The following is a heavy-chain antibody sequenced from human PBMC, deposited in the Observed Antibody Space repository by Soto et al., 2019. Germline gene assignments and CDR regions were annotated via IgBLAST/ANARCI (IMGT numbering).Heavy chain of an antibody. Sequence: QVPLVQSGAEVRKPGASVTVSCRTSGDTFSDYYIHWVRQAPGQGLEWMGWINPNSGATNYAQKFRGWVTMTRDTSIRTVYMQLSRLRSDDTGVYYCARESGGATATLDYYYFYMDVWGTGTTVTFSS. V-gene: IGHV1-2*04. CDR1: GDTFSDYY. CDR3: ARESGGATATLDYYYFYMDV. D-gene: IGHD5-12*01. CDR2: INPNSGAT. J-gene: IGHJ6*03.